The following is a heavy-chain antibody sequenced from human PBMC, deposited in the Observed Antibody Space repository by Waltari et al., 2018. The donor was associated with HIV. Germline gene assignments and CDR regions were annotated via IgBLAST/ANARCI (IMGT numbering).Heavy chain of an antibody. Sequence: HLQESGPRLAKPSETLSLTCSVSGGSVSTGTYYWSWIRQPPGKGLEWIGDISYSGSTNVNPSLKSRVTVSVDTSKNQVSLKLNSLTAADTAVYYCASHGDYYDRSGFYFDHWGQGTLVTVSS. J-gene: IGHJ4*02. CDR3: ASHGDYYDRSGFYFDH. CDR1: GGSVSTGTYY. V-gene: IGHV4-61*01. CDR2: ISYSGST. D-gene: IGHD3-22*01.